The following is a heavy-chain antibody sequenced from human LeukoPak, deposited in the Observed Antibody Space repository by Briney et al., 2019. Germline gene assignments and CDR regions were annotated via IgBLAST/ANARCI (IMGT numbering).Heavy chain of an antibody. D-gene: IGHD1-26*01. V-gene: IGHV3-48*01. CDR2: ISSSSSTI. Sequence: PGGSLRLSCAASGFTFSSYSMNWVRQAPGKGLEWVSYISSSSSTIYYADSVKGRFTISRDNAKNSLYLQMNSLRAEDTAVYYCARAARSGSYYAYYMDVWGKGTTVTVSS. CDR1: GFTFSSYS. CDR3: ARAARSGSYYAYYMDV. J-gene: IGHJ6*03.